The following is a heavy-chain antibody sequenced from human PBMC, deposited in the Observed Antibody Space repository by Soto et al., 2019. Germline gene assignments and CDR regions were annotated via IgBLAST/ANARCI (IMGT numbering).Heavy chain of an antibody. D-gene: IGHD3-16*01. J-gene: IGHJ3*02. Sequence: SETLSLTCAVSGGSISSSNWWSWVRQPPGKWLEWIGEIYHSGSTNYNPSLKSRVTISVDKSKNQFSLKLSSVTAADTAVYYCASRIERGGMGAFDIWGQGTMVTVSS. CDR1: GGSISSSNW. V-gene: IGHV4-4*02. CDR3: ASRIERGGMGAFDI. CDR2: IYHSGST.